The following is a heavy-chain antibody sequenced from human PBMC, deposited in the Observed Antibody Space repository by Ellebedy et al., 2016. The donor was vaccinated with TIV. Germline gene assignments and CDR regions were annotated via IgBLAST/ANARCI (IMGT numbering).Heavy chain of an antibody. CDR2: IGASGGDT. CDR3: AREVGGGGAY. D-gene: IGHD2-21*01. V-gene: IGHV3-23*01. J-gene: IGHJ4*02. Sequence: GGSLRLXXAASGFTFSSYTMSWVRQAPGKGLEWVSAIGASGGDTYYADSVKGRFTISRDNSKNTLYLQMNSLRGEDTAAYYCAREVGGGGAYWGQGTLVTVSS. CDR1: GFTFSSYT.